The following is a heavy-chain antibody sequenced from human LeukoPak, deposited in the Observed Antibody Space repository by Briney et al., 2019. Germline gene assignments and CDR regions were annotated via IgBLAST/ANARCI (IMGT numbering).Heavy chain of an antibody. CDR1: GGSISSSNW. V-gene: IGHV4-4*02. J-gene: IGHJ5*02. Sequence: SGTLSLTCAVSGGSISSSNWWSWVRQPPGKGLEWIGEIYHSGSTNYNPSLKSRVTISVDTSKNQFSLKLSSVTAADTAVYYCASTGIYFTAAAGTSAHLNWFDPWGQGTLVTVSS. CDR3: ASTGIYFTAAAGTSAHLNWFDP. CDR2: IYHSGST. D-gene: IGHD6-13*01.